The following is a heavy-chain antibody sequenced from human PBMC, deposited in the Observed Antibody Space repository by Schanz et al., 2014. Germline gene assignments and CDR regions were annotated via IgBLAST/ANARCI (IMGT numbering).Heavy chain of an antibody. D-gene: IGHD6-13*01. CDR1: GFTFSDYY. CDR2: ISGTTTYT. V-gene: IGHV3-11*05. CDR3: AREQIMAAAGLVDY. Sequence: PGGSLRLSCAASGFTFSDYYMSWIRQAPGKGLEWVSYISGTTTYTNYADSVKGRFTISRDNAKNSLYLQMNSLRAEDTAVYYGAREQIMAAAGLVDYWGHGTLVTVSS. J-gene: IGHJ4*01.